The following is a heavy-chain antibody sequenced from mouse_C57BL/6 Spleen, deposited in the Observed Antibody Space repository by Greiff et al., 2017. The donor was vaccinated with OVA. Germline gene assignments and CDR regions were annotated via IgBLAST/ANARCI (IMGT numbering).Heavy chain of an antibody. Sequence: VQLQQSGAELMKPGASVKLSCKATGYTFTGYWIEWVKQRPGHGLEWIGEILPGSGSTNYNEKFKGKATFTADTSSNTAYMQLSRLTTEETAIYSGACPCYDYDDGFAYWGQGTLVTVSA. CDR1: GYTFTGYW. J-gene: IGHJ3*01. D-gene: IGHD2-4*01. CDR3: ACPCYDYDDGFAY. CDR2: ILPGSGST. V-gene: IGHV1-9*01.